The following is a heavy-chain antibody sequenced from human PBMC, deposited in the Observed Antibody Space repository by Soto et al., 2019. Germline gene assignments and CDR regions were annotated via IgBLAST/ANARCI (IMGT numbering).Heavy chain of an antibody. Sequence: EMQLVQSGGGLVKPGGSLRLSCAASRFNFSAAWLNWIRQAPGKGLEWVGRIKPKSEGETADYTAPVRGRFTISRDDSQNSLPLQMDSLKTEDTAVYYCASLPYSSRPTWGLGVLVTVSS. J-gene: IGHJ4*02. CDR1: RFNFSAAW. V-gene: IGHV3-15*07. CDR2: IKPKSEGETA. CDR3: ASLPYSSRPT. D-gene: IGHD6-19*01.